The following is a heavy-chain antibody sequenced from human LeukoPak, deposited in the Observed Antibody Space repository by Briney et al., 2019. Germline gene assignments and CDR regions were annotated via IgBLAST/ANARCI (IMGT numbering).Heavy chain of an antibody. CDR2: MYYGGST. J-gene: IGHJ4*02. D-gene: IGHD3-10*02. V-gene: IGHV4-59*12. CDR3: ARDDYDRGFGY. Sequence: SETLSLTCTVSGGSISSYYWSWIRQPPGKGLEWIGYMYYGGSTNYNPSLKSRVTISVDTSKNQFSLKLSSVTAADTAVYYCARDDYDRGFGYWSQGTLVTVSS. CDR1: GGSISSYY.